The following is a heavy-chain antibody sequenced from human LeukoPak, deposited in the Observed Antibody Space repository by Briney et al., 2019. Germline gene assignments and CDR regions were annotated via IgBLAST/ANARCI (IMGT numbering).Heavy chain of an antibody. CDR3: ASKSTDHGELRFDY. J-gene: IGHJ4*02. D-gene: IGHD4-17*01. V-gene: IGHV4-39*07. CDR2: IYYTGTT. CDR1: GGSISSSGYY. Sequence: SETLSLTCTVSGGSISSSGYYWGWIRQPPGKGLESIGSIYYTGTTSYNPSLKSRVTISVDTSKNQFSLKLSSVTAADTGVYYCASKSTDHGELRFDYWGQGTLVTVSS.